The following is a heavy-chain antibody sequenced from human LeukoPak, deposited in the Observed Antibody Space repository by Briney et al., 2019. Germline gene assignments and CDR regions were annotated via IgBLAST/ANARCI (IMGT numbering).Heavy chain of an antibody. J-gene: IGHJ3*02. CDR1: LLTLTELV. V-gene: IGHV3-23*01. Sequence: GGSLRLSCAPSLLTLTELVMSSVGQAPGKGLEWVSTITDSGSSTYYADSVKGRFTLSRDNSKNTLYLQMNSLRAEDTALYYCTSFRPFDIWGQGTMVTVSS. CDR2: ITDSGSST. CDR3: TSFRPFDI. D-gene: IGHD2-2*01.